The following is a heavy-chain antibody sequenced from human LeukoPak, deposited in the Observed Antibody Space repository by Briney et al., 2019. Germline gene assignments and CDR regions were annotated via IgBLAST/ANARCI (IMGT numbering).Heavy chain of an antibody. J-gene: IGHJ3*01. D-gene: IGHD1-26*01. CDR2: IDQGGSTK. CDR3: VRDKGGRSGAIYYDAFDV. V-gene: IGHV3-7*01. Sequence: PGGSLRLSCAASGFTFNTYWMIWVRQAPGKGLEWVANIDQGGSTKYYVDSLKGRFTISRDNAKNSLYLQMNSLRAEDTAVYSCVRDKGGRSGAIYYDAFDVWGQGTMVTVSS. CDR1: GFTFNTYW.